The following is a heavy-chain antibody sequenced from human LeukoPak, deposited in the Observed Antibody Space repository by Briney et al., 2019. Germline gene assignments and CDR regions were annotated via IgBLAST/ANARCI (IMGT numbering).Heavy chain of an antibody. CDR1: GFTFSSYA. J-gene: IGHJ4*02. CDR3: ATIGDRRSGELYRIDY. D-gene: IGHD1-26*01. V-gene: IGHV3-30-3*01. CDR2: ISYDGSNK. Sequence: PGRSLRLSCAASGFTFSSYAMHWVRQAPGKGLEWVAVISYDGSNKYYADSVKGRFTISRDNSKNTLYLQMNSLRAEDAAVYYCATIGDRRSGELYRIDYWGQGTLVTVCS.